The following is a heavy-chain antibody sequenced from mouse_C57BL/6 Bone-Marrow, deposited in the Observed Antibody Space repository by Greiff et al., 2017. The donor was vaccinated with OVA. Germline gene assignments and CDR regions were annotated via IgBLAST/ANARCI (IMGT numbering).Heavy chain of an antibody. CDR1: GFTFSDFY. CDR2: SRNKANDYTT. J-gene: IGHJ1*03. V-gene: IGHV7-1*01. D-gene: IGHD1-1*01. Sequence: EVQRVESGGGLVQSGRSLRLSCATSGFTFSDFYMEWVRQAPGKGLEWIAASRNKANDYTTEYSASVKGRFIVSRDTSQSILYLQMNALRAEDTAIYYCARRVYGSSYDWYFDVWGTGTTVTVSS. CDR3: ARRVYGSSYDWYFDV.